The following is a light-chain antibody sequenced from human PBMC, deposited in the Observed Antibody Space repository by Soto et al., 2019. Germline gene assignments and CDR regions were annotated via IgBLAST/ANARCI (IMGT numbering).Light chain of an antibody. CDR2: GAS. J-gene: IGKJ1*01. CDR3: QHYGSSTQT. CDR1: QSIISNY. V-gene: IGKV3-20*01. Sequence: EIVLTQSPGTLSLSPGERATLSCRASQSIISNYLAWYQQKAGQAPRLLIYGASSRATGIPDRLSGSGSGTDFTLSISRLESEDFAVYYCQHYGSSTQTFGQGTKVDIK.